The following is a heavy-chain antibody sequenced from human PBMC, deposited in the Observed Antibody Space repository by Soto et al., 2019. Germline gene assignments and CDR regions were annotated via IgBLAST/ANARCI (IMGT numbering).Heavy chain of an antibody. V-gene: IGHV3-21*01. CDR2: ISSSSSYI. CDR1: GFTFSSYS. D-gene: IGHD3-16*01. Sequence: EVQLVESGGGLVKPGGSLRLSCAASGFTFSSYSMNWVRQAPGKGLEWVSSISSSSSYIYYADSVKGRFTISRDNAKNSLYLQMNRLRAEDTAVYYCARARTYVYWFDPWGQGTLVTVSS. J-gene: IGHJ5*02. CDR3: ARARTYVYWFDP.